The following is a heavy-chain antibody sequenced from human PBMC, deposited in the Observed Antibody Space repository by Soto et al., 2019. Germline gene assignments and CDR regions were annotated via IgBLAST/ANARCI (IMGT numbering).Heavy chain of an antibody. CDR3: ARREAVAGANDY. V-gene: IGHV3-23*01. CDR1: GFTFSNFP. Sequence: EVQLLESGGGLVQPGGSLRLSCAASGFTFSNFPMGWVRQAPGKGLEWVSLISAINTGTYYADSVKGRFTISRDNSKNTLYMQMNSLRADDTAIYYCARREAVAGANDYWGQATLGTVSS. D-gene: IGHD6-19*01. CDR2: ISAINTGT. J-gene: IGHJ4*02.